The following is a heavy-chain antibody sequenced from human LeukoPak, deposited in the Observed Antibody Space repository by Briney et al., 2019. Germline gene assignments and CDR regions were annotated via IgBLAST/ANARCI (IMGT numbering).Heavy chain of an antibody. D-gene: IGHD6-19*01. Sequence: GASVKVSCKASGYTFTSYDINWVRQATGQGLEWMGWMNPNSGNTGYAQKCQGRATMTRTPSISTAYMELSSLRSKDTAVYYCARGLAVAGTGYWGQGTLVTASS. CDR3: ARGLAVAGTGY. V-gene: IGHV1-8*01. J-gene: IGHJ4*02. CDR1: GYTFTSYD. CDR2: MNPNSGNT.